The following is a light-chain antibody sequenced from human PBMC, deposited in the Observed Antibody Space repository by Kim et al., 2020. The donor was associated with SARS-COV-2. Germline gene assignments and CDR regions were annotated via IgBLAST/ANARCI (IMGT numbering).Light chain of an antibody. CDR2: EDN. V-gene: IGLV6-57*01. CDR3: QSYDSSRWV. CDR1: SGSIASNY. Sequence: LTQPHSVSESPGKTVTISCTRSSGSIASNYVQWYQQRPGSSPTTVIYEDNQRPSGVPDRFSGSIDSSSNSASLTISGLKTEDEADYYCQSYDSSRWV. J-gene: IGLJ3*02.